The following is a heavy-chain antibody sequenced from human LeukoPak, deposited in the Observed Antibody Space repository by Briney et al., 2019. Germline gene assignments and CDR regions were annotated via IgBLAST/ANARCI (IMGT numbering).Heavy chain of an antibody. CDR1: GGSISSSSYY. V-gene: IGHV4-39*01. CDR2: IYYSGST. CDR3: VRRDSSGWFYFDY. D-gene: IGHD6-19*01. J-gene: IGHJ4*02. Sequence: KPSETLSLTCTVSGGSISSSSYYWGWIRQPPGKGLEWIGSIYYSGSTYYNPSLKSRVTISVDTSKNRFSLKVTSVTAADTAVYYCVRRDSSGWFYFDYWGQGTLVTVSS.